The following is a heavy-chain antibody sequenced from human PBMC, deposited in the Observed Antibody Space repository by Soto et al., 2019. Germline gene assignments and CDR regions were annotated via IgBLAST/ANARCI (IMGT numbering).Heavy chain of an antibody. CDR2: ISYSSSTI. V-gene: IGHV3-48*02. D-gene: IGHD3-10*01. CDR1: GFTFSSYN. J-gene: IGHJ6*01. Sequence: PGGSLRLSCAASGFTFSSYNMNWVRQALGKGLEWVSYISYSSSTIYYAGSVKGRFTISRDDAKNSLYLQMNSLRDEDTAVYFCARDPVNYYGSWTYGMDVWGQGTTVTVSS. CDR3: ARDPVNYYGSWTYGMDV.